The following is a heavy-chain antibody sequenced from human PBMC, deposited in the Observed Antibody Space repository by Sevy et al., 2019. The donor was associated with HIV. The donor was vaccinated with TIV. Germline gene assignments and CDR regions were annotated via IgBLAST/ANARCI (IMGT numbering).Heavy chain of an antibody. J-gene: IGHJ6*02. CDR2: ISSSGSTI. CDR1: GFTFSDYY. D-gene: IGHD3-3*01. V-gene: IGHV3-11*04. CDR3: AGGHAYYDFWSGYKGMDV. Sequence: GGSLRLSCAASGFTFSDYYMSWIRQAPGKGLEWVSYISSSGSTIYYADAVKGRFTISRDNAKTSLYLQMNSLRAEDTVVYYCAGGHAYYDFWSGYKGMDVWGQGTTVTVSS.